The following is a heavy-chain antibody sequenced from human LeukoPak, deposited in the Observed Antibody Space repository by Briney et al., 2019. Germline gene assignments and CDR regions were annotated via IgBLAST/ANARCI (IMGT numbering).Heavy chain of an antibody. CDR3: AKDPRDHTYGWSWRYFDY. CDR2: IRYDGSNK. CDR1: GFTFSSYV. Sequence: GGSLRLSCAASGFTFSSYVMHWVRQAPGKGLEWVAFIRYDGSNKYYSDSVKGRFTISRDNSKNTLYLQMNSLRPEDTAVYYCAKDPRDHTYGWSWRYFDYWGQGALVTVSS. D-gene: IGHD5-18*01. V-gene: IGHV3-30*02. J-gene: IGHJ4*02.